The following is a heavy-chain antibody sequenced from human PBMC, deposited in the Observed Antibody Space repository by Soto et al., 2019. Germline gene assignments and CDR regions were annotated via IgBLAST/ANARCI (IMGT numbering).Heavy chain of an antibody. CDR1: GGSINGYY. J-gene: IGHJ4*02. CDR2: VYFSGST. V-gene: IGHV4-59*01. CDR3: ARQEAVPGTPFDS. Sequence: QVHLQESGPGLVKPSETLSLTCTVSGGSINGYYWHWIRQPPGKGLEWLGYVYFSGSTHYNPSLKTRLTISVDTSKKQFSLKLSSVTAADTAVYFCARQEAVPGTPFDSWGQGTLVSVSS. D-gene: IGHD6-19*01.